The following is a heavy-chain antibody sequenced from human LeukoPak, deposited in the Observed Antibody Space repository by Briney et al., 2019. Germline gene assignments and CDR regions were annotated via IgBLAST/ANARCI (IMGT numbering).Heavy chain of an antibody. CDR1: GGSISSSSYY. D-gene: IGHD3-9*01. CDR2: IYYSGST. V-gene: IGHV4-61*05. CDR3: ARRGRYSDPYAFDI. J-gene: IGHJ3*02. Sequence: SETLSLTCTVSGGSISSSSYYWGWIRQPPGKGLEWIGYIYYSGSTNYNPSLKSRVTISVDTSKNQFSLKLSSVTAADTAVYYCARRGRYSDPYAFDIWGQGTMVTVSS.